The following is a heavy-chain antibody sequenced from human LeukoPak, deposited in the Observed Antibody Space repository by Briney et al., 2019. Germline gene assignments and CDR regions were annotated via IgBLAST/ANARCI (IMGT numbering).Heavy chain of an antibody. J-gene: IGHJ4*02. V-gene: IGHV3-43D*03. CDR2: ISWDGGST. D-gene: IGHD6-13*01. Sequence: GGSLRLSCAASGFSFDDYVMHWVRQAPGKGLEWVSLISWDGGSTYYADSVKGRFTISRDNSKNSLYLQMNSLRAEDTALYYCAKDIRGSTSWYGLDYWGQGTLVTVST. CDR3: AKDIRGSTSWYGLDY. CDR1: GFSFDDYV.